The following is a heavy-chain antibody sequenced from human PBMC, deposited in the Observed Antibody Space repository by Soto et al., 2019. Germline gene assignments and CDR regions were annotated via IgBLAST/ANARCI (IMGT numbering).Heavy chain of an antibody. CDR2: ISYDGGDK. Sequence: GGSLRLSCVVSGFTFNSYGMVWVRQAPGKGLERVSVISYDGGDKYYADSVKGRFTIPRDRSANTLYLQMNSLMDEDTGVYYCXRGMGGAGRYDCFGMDVFGQGTTVTV. D-gene: IGHD3-16*01. CDR1: GFTFNSYG. CDR3: XRGMGGAGRYDCFGMDV. J-gene: IGHJ6*02. V-gene: IGHV3-30*03.